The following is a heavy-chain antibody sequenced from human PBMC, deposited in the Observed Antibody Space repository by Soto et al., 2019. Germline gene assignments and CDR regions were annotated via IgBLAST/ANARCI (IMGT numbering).Heavy chain of an antibody. J-gene: IGHJ3*02. D-gene: IGHD6-6*01. Sequence: QVQLVQSGPELKKPGASVKVSCKASDYTFRNYGINWVRQAPGQGLEWMGWISAYNGDTNYAPKFQGRVTMATDTPTSTAYMELRSLKSDDTAVYYCARDGRQFVPNSDNFDIRGQGTTVTVSS. CDR2: ISAYNGDT. V-gene: IGHV1-18*01. CDR3: ARDGRQFVPNSDNFDI. CDR1: DYTFRNYG.